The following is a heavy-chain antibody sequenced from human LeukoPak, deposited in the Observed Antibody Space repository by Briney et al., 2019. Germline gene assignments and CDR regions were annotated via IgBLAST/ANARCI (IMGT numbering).Heavy chain of an antibody. CDR3: ARDWPGIDY. CDR2: MWSDGSKT. CDR1: GFTLSYYG. J-gene: IGHJ4*02. V-gene: IGHV3-33*01. Sequence: GGSLRLSCTASGFTLSYYGMHWVRQAPGKGLELVALMWSDGSKTSYADSVKGRFSISRDNSQNTVYLQMNSLRVEDTAIYYCARDWPGIDYWGQGTLVIVSS.